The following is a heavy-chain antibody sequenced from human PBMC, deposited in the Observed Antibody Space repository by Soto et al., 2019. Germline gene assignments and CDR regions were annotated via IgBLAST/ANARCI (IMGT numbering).Heavy chain of an antibody. CDR1: GYTFTSYG. J-gene: IGHJ4*02. D-gene: IGHD3-22*01. CDR3: ARDGYYDSSGYRLDFDY. CDR2: ISAYNGNT. V-gene: IGHV1-18*01. Sequence: QVQLVQSGDGVKKPGASVRVSCKASGYTFTSYGISWVRQAPGQGLEWMGWISAYNGNTNYAQKLQGRVTMTTDTSTSTAYMELRSLRSDDTAVYYCARDGYYDSSGYRLDFDYWGQGTLVTVSS.